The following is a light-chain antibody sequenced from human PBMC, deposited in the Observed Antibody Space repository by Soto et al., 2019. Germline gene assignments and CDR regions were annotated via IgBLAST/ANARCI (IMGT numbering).Light chain of an antibody. Sequence: QPVLTQSPSASASLGASVKLTCTLSSGHSRDAIAWHQQQPEKGPRYLMKLNSDGSYSKGDGIPDRFSGSSSGAERYLTISSLQSEDEADYYCQTWGTGIHVVFGGGTKVTVL. V-gene: IGLV4-69*01. J-gene: IGLJ2*01. CDR3: QTWGTGIHVV. CDR2: LNSDGSY. CDR1: SGHSRDA.